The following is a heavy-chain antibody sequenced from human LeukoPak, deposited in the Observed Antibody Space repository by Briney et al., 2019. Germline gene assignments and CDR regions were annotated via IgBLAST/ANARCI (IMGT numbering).Heavy chain of an antibody. Sequence: ASVKISCKVSGYTFTDYYMHWVQQAPGKGLEWMGLVDPEDGETIYAEKFQGRVTITADTSTDTAYMELSSLRSGDTAVYYCATYSSSSRKEYYYYMDVWGKGTTVTVSS. CDR3: ATYSSSSRKEYYYYMDV. V-gene: IGHV1-69-2*01. CDR1: GYTFTDYY. D-gene: IGHD6-6*01. J-gene: IGHJ6*03. CDR2: VDPEDGET.